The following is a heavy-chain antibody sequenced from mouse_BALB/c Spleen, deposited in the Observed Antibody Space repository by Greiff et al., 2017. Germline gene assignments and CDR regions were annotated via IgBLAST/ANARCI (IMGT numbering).Heavy chain of an antibody. D-gene: IGHD1-1*01. CDR3: ARVLRRDAMDY. V-gene: IGHV1S29*02. CDR1: GYTFTDYN. J-gene: IGHJ4*01. CDR2: IYPYNGGT. Sequence: EVQLQQSGPELVKPGASVKISCKASGYTFTDYNMHWVKQSHGKSLEWIGYIYPYNGGTGYNQKFKSKATLTVDNSSSTAYMELRSLTSEDSAVYYCARVLRRDAMDYWGQGTSVTVSS.